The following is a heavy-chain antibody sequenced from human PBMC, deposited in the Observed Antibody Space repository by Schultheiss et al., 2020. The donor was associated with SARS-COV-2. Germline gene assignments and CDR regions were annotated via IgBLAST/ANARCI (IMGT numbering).Heavy chain of an antibody. Sequence: GGSLRLSCAASGFTFSSYGMHWVRQAPGKGLEWVSSISDSGDSTYYVDSVKGRFTISRDNSKNTLYLQMNSLRAEDTAVYYCARKRYSGWHNLDYWGQGTLVTVSS. D-gene: IGHD6-19*01. CDR3: ARKRYSGWHNLDY. J-gene: IGHJ4*02. CDR2: ISDSGDST. V-gene: IGHV3-NL1*01. CDR1: GFTFSSYG.